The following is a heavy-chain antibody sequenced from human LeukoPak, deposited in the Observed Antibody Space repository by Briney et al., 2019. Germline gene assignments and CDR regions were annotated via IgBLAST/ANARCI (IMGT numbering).Heavy chain of an antibody. Sequence: GGSLRLSCAASGFTFSSYSMNWARQAPGKGLEWVSSISSSSSYIYYADSVKGRFTISRDNAKNSLYLQMNGLRAEDTAVYYCARDPGRCTSSSCYPDYWGQGTLVTVSS. J-gene: IGHJ4*02. V-gene: IGHV3-21*01. CDR2: ISSSSSYI. CDR3: ARDPGRCTSSSCYPDY. D-gene: IGHD2-2*01. CDR1: GFTFSSYS.